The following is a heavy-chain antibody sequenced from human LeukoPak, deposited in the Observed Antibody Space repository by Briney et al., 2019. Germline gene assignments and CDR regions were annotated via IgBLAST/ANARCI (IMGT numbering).Heavy chain of an antibody. D-gene: IGHD3-9*01. V-gene: IGHV4-59*01. CDR3: ARLDYDILTGYYRNNWFDP. CDR2: IYYSGST. J-gene: IGHJ5*02. CDR1: GGSISSYY. Sequence: SETLSLTCTVSGGSISSYYWSWIRQPPGKGLEWIGYIYYSGSTNYNPSLKSRVTISVDTSKNQFSLKLSSVTAADTAVYYCARLDYDILTGYYRNNWFDPWGQGTLVTVSS.